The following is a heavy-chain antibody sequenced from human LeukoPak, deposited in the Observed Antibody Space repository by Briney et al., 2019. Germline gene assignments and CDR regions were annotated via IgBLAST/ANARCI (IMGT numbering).Heavy chain of an antibody. CDR3: AKGGHDYVWGSYRYYFDY. Sequence: GGSLRLSCAASGFTFSSYGMHWVRQAPGKGLEWVAVISYDGSNKYYADSVKGRFTISRDNSKNTLYLQMNSLRAEDTAVYYCAKGGHDYVWGSYRYYFDYWGQGTLVTVSS. D-gene: IGHD3-16*02. J-gene: IGHJ4*02. V-gene: IGHV3-30*18. CDR1: GFTFSSYG. CDR2: ISYDGSNK.